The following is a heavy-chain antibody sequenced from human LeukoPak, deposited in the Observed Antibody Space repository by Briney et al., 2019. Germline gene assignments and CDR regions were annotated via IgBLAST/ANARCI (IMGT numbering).Heavy chain of an antibody. Sequence: ASVKVSCKASGFTFTSYDINWVRQATGQGLEWMGWMNPNSGNTGYAQKFQGRVTMTRNNSISTAYMELNSLRSEDTAVYYCARGLRYPEYYFDCWGQGTLVTVSS. CDR1: GFTFTSYD. V-gene: IGHV1-8*01. CDR2: MNPNSGNT. J-gene: IGHJ4*02. D-gene: IGHD3-9*01. CDR3: ARGLRYPEYYFDC.